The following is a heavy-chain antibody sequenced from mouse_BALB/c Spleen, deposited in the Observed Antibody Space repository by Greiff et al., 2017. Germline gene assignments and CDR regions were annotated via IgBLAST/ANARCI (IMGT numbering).Heavy chain of an antibody. CDR1: GFTFSSYA. V-gene: IGHV5-9-4*01. CDR3: AGEDYGNYEDAMDY. D-gene: IGHD2-1*01. J-gene: IGHJ4*01. CDR2: ISSGGSYT. Sequence: EVKVVESGGGLVKPGGSLKLSCAASGFTFSSYAMSWVRQSPEKRLEWVAEISSGGSYTYYPDTVTGRFTISRDNAKNTLYLEMSSLRSEDTAMYYCAGEDYGNYEDAMDYWGQGTSVTVSS.